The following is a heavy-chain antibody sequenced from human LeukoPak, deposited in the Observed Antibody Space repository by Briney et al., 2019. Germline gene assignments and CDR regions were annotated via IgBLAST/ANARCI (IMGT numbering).Heavy chain of an antibody. Sequence: GRSLRLSCTASGFTFGDYAMSWFRQAPGKGLEWVGFIRSKAYGGTTEYAASVKGRFTISRDDSKSIAYLQMNSLKTEDTAVYYCTRERYYYDSSGYYFDYWGQGTLVTVSS. CDR2: IRSKAYGGTT. D-gene: IGHD3-22*01. CDR3: TRERYYYDSSGYYFDY. J-gene: IGHJ4*02. CDR1: GFTFGDYA. V-gene: IGHV3-49*03.